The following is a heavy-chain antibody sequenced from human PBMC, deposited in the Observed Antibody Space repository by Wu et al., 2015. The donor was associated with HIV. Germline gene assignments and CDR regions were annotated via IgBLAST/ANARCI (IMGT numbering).Heavy chain of an antibody. CDR2: IIPNRDGT. V-gene: IGHV1-2*02. Sequence: QVHLVQSGAEVKKPGASVKVSCKASEYTFTDNFIHWVRQAPGQGLEWMGWIIPNRDGTNYAQKFQGRITMTGDTSISTAYMELRRLRFDDTAVYYCAFGQAATISDYFYMDVWGKGTT. CDR3: AFGQAATISDYFYMDV. D-gene: IGHD5-12*01. J-gene: IGHJ6*03. CDR1: EYTFTDNF.